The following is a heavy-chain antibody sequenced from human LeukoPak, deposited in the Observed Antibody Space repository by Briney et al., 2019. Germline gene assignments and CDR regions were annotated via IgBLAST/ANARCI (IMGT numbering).Heavy chain of an antibody. CDR2: ISYDGSNK. Sequence: GGSLRLSCAASGFTFSSYGMHWVRQAPGKGLEWVAVISYDGSNKYYADSVKGRFTISRDNSKNTLYLQMNSLRAEDTAVYYCAKDSSWFGELIPFDYWGQGTLVTVSS. CDR1: GFTFSSYG. V-gene: IGHV3-30*18. D-gene: IGHD3-10*01. J-gene: IGHJ4*02. CDR3: AKDSSWFGELIPFDY.